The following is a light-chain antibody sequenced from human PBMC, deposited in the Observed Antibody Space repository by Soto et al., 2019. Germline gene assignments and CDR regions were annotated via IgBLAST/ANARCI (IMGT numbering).Light chain of an antibody. CDR2: GTN. J-gene: IGLJ1*01. Sequence: QAVVTQPPSVSGSPGQGFTISCTGRSSNTGAGSDVPWYQQFPGKAPKLLIYGTNNRPPGVPGRCSVSKSGTSASLAIPGRQAVDEADLYCQCCDNTLSGSVIGTGTKLTVL. CDR1: SSNTGAGSD. V-gene: IGLV1-40*01. CDR3: QCCDNTLSGSV.